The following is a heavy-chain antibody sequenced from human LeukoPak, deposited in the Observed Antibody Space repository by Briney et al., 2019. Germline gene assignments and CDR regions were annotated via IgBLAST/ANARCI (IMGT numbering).Heavy chain of an antibody. V-gene: IGHV1-2*02. J-gene: IGHJ4*02. Sequence: ASVKVTCKASGYTYTEYYMHWVRQAPGQGLEWMGWINPNSDATNYAQKFQGRVTMTRDTSISTLYMELSRLRSDDTAVSYCARSLLTYSSDSSFVYWGQGTLVTVSS. D-gene: IGHD3-22*01. CDR3: ARSLLTYSSDSSFVY. CDR2: INPNSDAT. CDR1: GYTYTEYY.